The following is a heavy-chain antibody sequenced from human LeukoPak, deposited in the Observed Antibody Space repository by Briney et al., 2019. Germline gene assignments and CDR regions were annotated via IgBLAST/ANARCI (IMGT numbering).Heavy chain of an antibody. CDR1: GCTFSSYA. CDR2: IIPIFGTA. D-gene: IGHD5-24*01. V-gene: IGHV1-69*13. CDR3: ARDEDGYNWGFDY. J-gene: IGHJ4*02. Sequence: ASVKVSCKASGCTFSSYAISWVRQAPGQGLEWMGGIIPIFGTANYAQKFQGRVTITADESTSTAYMELSSLRSEDTAVYYCARDEDGYNWGFDYWGQGTLVTVSS.